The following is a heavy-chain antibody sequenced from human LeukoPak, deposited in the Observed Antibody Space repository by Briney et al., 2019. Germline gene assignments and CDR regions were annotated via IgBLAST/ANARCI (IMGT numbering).Heavy chain of an antibody. CDR3: ARDSDNSGYFDY. J-gene: IGHJ3*01. Sequence: GGSLRLSCAASGFTFSSYEMNWVRQAPGKGLEWVSYISSSGNTIYYTDSVKGRFTISRDNAKNSLYLQMNSLRAEDTAIYYCARDSDNSGYFDYWGQGTMVTVSS. V-gene: IGHV3-48*03. CDR2: ISSSGNTI. CDR1: GFTFSSYE. D-gene: IGHD3-22*01.